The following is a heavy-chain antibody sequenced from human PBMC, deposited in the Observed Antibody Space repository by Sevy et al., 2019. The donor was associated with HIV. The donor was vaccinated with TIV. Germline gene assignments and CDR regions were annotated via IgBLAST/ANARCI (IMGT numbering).Heavy chain of an antibody. CDR3: ATNGNLQVSYYMDV. V-gene: IGHV1-24*01. Sequence: ASVKVSCKVSGYTLTELSMHWVRQAPGKGLEWMGGFDPEDGETIYAQKFQGRVTMTEDTSTDTAYMELSSLRSEDTAVYYCATNGNLQVSYYMDVWGKGTTVTVSS. J-gene: IGHJ6*03. CDR2: FDPEDGET. CDR1: GYTLTELS.